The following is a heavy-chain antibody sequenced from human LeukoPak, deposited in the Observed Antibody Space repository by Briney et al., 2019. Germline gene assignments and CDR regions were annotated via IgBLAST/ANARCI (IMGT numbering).Heavy chain of an antibody. D-gene: IGHD1-26*01. J-gene: IGHJ4*02. CDR1: GFTFSTYA. CDR3: AKDQYSGRSASPDD. Sequence: GGSLRLSCAASGFTFSTYAMSWVRQAPGKGLEWVSSISSSGGGTYYADSVKGRFTISRDNSKNTLYLQMNSLRAEDTAVYFCAKDQYSGRSASPDDWGQGTLVTVSS. V-gene: IGHV3-23*01. CDR2: ISSSGGGT.